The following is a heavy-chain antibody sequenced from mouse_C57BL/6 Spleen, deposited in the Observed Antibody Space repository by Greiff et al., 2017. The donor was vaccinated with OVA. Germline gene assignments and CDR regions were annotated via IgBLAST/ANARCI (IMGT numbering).Heavy chain of an antibody. CDR1: GYTFTDYY. Sequence: VQLQQSGAELVRPGASVKLSCKASGYTFTDYYINWVKQRPGQGLEWIARIYPGSGNTYYNEKFKGKATLTAEKSSSTAYMQLSSLTSEDSAVYFCAREGGLRPYAMDYWGQGTSVTVSS. D-gene: IGHD2-4*01. V-gene: IGHV1-76*01. J-gene: IGHJ4*01. CDR3: AREGGLRPYAMDY. CDR2: IYPGSGNT.